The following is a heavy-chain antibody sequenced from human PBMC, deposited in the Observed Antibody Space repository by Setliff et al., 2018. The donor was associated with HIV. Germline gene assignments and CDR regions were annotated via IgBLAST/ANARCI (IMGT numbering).Heavy chain of an antibody. V-gene: IGHV3-53*01. CDR3: ARRPPDSYDSNGFRWYHYGMDV. Sequence: PGGSLRLSCAASGFTVSSNYMSWVRQAPGKGLEWVSVIYGGGNTHYADSVKGRFTISRDNSKNTLYLQINSLRAEDTAVYYCARRPPDSYDSNGFRWYHYGMDVWGQGTTVTVSS. D-gene: IGHD3-22*01. CDR1: GFTVSSNY. CDR2: IYGGGNT. J-gene: IGHJ6*02.